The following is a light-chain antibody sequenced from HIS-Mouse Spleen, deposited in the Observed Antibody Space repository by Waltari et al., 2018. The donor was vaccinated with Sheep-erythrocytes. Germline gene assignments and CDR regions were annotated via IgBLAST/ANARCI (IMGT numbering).Light chain of an antibody. V-gene: IGKV3-20*01. Sequence: EIVLTKSPGTLSLSPGERATLSCRANQSVSSSYLAWYQQKPGQAPTLLIYGASSRATGIPDRFSGSGSGTDFTLTISRLEPEDFAVYYCQQYGSSLRTFGQGTKVEIK. CDR3: QQYGSSLRT. CDR1: QSVSSSY. J-gene: IGKJ1*01. CDR2: GAS.